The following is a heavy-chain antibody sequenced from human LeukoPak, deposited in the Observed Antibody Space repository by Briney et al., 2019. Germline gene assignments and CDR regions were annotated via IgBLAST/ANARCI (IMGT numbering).Heavy chain of an antibody. V-gene: IGHV4-59*01. J-gene: IGHJ4*02. Sequence: PSETLSLTCTVSGGSTSDYYWGCIRQPPGKGLEWIGYISYSGKSNSNPSLKSRVTMSVDMSKNQFSLKLASVTAADTAVYYCVRVGRSLHWNPDFWGLGTLVTVSS. CDR3: VRVGRSLHWNPDF. CDR1: GGSTSDYY. D-gene: IGHD1-1*01. CDR2: ISYSGKS.